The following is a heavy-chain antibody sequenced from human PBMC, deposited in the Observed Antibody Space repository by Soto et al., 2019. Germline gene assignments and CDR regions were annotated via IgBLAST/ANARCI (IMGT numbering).Heavy chain of an antibody. D-gene: IGHD6-13*01. CDR2: MNPNSGNT. J-gene: IGHJ6*02. CDR1: GYTFTSYD. CDR3: AREGGALMAAAGTYYYYGMDV. Sequence: ASVKVSCKASGYTFTSYDINWVRQATGQGLEWMGWMNPNSGNTGYAQKFQGRVTMTRNTSISTAYMELSSLRSEDTAVYYCAREGGALMAAAGTYYYYGMDVWGQGTTVTVSS. V-gene: IGHV1-8*01.